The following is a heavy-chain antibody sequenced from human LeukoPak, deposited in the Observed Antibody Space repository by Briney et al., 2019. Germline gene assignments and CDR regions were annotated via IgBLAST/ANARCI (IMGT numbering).Heavy chain of an antibody. Sequence: PSETLSLTCTVSGGSISSYNWSWIRQPPGKGLEWIGYIYYSGGTNYNPSLKSRVTISVDTSKNQFSLKLSSVTAADTAVYYCARGGRGYSYEIDYWGQGTLVTVSS. D-gene: IGHD5-18*01. J-gene: IGHJ4*02. CDR3: ARGGRGYSYEIDY. CDR1: GGSISSYN. CDR2: IYYSGGT. V-gene: IGHV4-59*01.